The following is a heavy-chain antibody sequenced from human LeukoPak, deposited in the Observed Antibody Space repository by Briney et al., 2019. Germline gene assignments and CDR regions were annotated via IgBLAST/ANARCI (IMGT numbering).Heavy chain of an antibody. CDR1: GGSISSSSYY. Sequence: SETLSLTCTVSGGSISSSSYYWGWIRRPPGKGLEWIGSIYYSGSTYYNPSLKSRVTISVDTSKNQFSLKLSSVTAADTAVYYCARLLARDYGDYIGAFVFDYWGQGTLVTVSS. J-gene: IGHJ4*02. CDR3: ARLLARDYGDYIGAFVFDY. V-gene: IGHV4-39*01. CDR2: IYYSGST. D-gene: IGHD4-17*01.